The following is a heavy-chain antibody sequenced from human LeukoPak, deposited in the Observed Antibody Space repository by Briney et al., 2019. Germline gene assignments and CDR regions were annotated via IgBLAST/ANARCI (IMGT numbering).Heavy chain of an antibody. V-gene: IGHV4-59*08. CDR1: GGTISSYY. CDR2: IHDSGST. D-gene: IGHD6-13*01. J-gene: IGHJ4*02. Sequence: PSETLSLICTVSGGTISSYYWNWIRQPPGKGLEWIGYIHDSGSTKYNPSLKSRVAISVDTSKNQFSLKLSSVTAADTAVYYCARWNQVAAGTLALDYWGQGTLVTVSS. CDR3: ARWNQVAAGTLALDY.